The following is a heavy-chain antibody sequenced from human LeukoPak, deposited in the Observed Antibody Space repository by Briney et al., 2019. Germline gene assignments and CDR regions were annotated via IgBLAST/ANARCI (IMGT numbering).Heavy chain of an antibody. CDR2: VSAYADNT. CDR1: GYNFSSYG. D-gene: IGHD1-26*01. V-gene: IGHV1-18*01. Sequence: ASVKVSCKASGYNFSSYGITWVRQAPGQGLEWMGWVSAYADNTNYVQKFQGRVTMTTDTSTSTAYMELRSLRSDDTAVYYCARDCIGCHGFDSWGQGTLVTVSS. CDR3: ARDCIGCHGFDS. J-gene: IGHJ4*02.